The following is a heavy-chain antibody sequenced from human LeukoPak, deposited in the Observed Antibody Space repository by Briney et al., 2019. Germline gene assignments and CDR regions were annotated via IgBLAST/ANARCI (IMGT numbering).Heavy chain of an antibody. CDR3: ARLETFSYSFDY. D-gene: IGHD1-26*01. V-gene: IGHV3-33*01. Sequence: GGSLRLSCAASGFTFSSYGMHWVRQAPGKGLEWVAVIWYDGSNKYYADSVKGRFTISRDNSKNTVYLQMNSLRAEDTAVYYCARLETFSYSFDYWGQGTLVTVS. J-gene: IGHJ4*02. CDR1: GFTFSSYG. CDR2: IWYDGSNK.